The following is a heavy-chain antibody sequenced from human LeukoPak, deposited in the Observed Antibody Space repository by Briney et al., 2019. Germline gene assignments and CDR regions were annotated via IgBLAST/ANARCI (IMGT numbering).Heavy chain of an antibody. J-gene: IGHJ3*02. V-gene: IGHV1-18*01. D-gene: IGHD6-19*01. Sequence: ASVKVSCKASGYTFTSYGISWVRQAPGQGLEWMGWISAYNGNTNYAQKLRGRVTMTTDTSTSTAYMELRSLRSDDTAVYYCARDQAVAPIPFDAFDIWGQGTMVTVSS. CDR2: ISAYNGNT. CDR3: ARDQAVAPIPFDAFDI. CDR1: GYTFTSYG.